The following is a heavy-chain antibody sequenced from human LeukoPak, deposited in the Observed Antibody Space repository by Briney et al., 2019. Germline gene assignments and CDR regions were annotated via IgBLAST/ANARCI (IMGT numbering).Heavy chain of an antibody. CDR3: ARDGGGLCSSTSCYTNWFDP. CDR2: ISAYNGNT. Sequence: GASVKVSCKASGYTFTSYGISWVRQAPGQGLEWMGWISAYNGNTNYAQKLQGRVTMTTDTPTSTAYMELRSLRSDDTAVYYCARDGGGLCSSTSCYTNWFDPWGQGTLVTVSS. J-gene: IGHJ5*02. CDR1: GYTFTSYG. V-gene: IGHV1-18*01. D-gene: IGHD2-2*02.